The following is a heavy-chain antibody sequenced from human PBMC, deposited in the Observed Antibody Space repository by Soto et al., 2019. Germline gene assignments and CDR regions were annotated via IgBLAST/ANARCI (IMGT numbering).Heavy chain of an antibody. CDR1: GYIFTSRY. D-gene: IGHD1-1*01. J-gene: IGHJ3*01. CDR2: INPSGGDP. Sequence: QVQLVQSGAEVKKPGASVKVSCKTSGYIFTSRYMHWVRQAPGHWLEWMAIINPSGGDPIYAQGFQGRVTVTSDTSTNTVYMELSALRFEDTAGYFCSRDRGGTDWENEGRDFWSHGTKVTVSS. CDR3: SRDRGGTDWENEGRDF. V-gene: IGHV1-46*01.